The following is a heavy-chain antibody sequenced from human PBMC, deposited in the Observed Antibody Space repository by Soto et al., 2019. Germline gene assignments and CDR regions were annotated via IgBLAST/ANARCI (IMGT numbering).Heavy chain of an antibody. Sequence: GGSLRLSCAASGFTFSSYAMSWVRQAPGKGLEWVSAISGSGGSTYYADSVKGRFTISRDNSKNTLYLQMNSLRAEDTAVYYCAPDPLKPMVRGVTPSRRNDYWGQGTLVTVSS. J-gene: IGHJ4*02. D-gene: IGHD3-10*01. CDR2: ISGSGGST. V-gene: IGHV3-23*01. CDR3: APDPLKPMVRGVTPSRRNDY. CDR1: GFTFSSYA.